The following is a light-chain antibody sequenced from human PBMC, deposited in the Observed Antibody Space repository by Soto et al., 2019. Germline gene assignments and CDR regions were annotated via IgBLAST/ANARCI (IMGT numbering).Light chain of an antibody. CDR3: CSYTRSYTGV. J-gene: IGLJ3*02. CDR1: SSDVGDGDF. Sequence: QSALTQPASVSGSPRQSITISCTGTSSDVGDGDFVSWYQQRPGNAPKLMIYKVSNRPSGVSNRFSGSKSGNTASLTISGLQAEDDADYYCCSYTRSYTGVFGGGTKVTVL. V-gene: IGLV2-14*01. CDR2: KVS.